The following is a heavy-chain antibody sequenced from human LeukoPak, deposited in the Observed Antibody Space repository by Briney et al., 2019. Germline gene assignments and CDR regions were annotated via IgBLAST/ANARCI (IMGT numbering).Heavy chain of an antibody. CDR2: ISGSGGST. V-gene: IGHV3-23*01. J-gene: IGHJ5*02. CDR3: AKDLSAEQWLTFDP. CDR1: GFTFSSYW. D-gene: IGHD6-19*01. Sequence: GGSLRLSCAASGFTFSSYWMHWVRQAPGKGLEWVSAISGSGGSTYYADSVKGRFTISRDNSKNTLYLQMNSLRAEDTAVYYCAKDLSAEQWLTFDPWGQGILVTVSS.